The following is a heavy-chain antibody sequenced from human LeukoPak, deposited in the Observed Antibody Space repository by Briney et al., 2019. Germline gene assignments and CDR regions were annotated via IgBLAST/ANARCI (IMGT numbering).Heavy chain of an antibody. CDR2: ISGSGGST. Sequence: GGSLRLSCAASGFTLSSYAMSWVRQAPGKGLEWVSGISGSGGSTYHADSVKGRFTISRDNARNSLYLQMSSLRPEDKAVYYCATYTHWVAGDVWGQGTTVTVSS. CDR3: ATYTHWVAGDV. J-gene: IGHJ6*02. CDR1: GFTLSSYA. D-gene: IGHD3-16*01. V-gene: IGHV3-23*01.